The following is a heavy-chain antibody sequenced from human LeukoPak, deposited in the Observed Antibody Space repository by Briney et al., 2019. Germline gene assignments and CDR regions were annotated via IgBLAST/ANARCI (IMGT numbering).Heavy chain of an antibody. CDR1: GFTFSSYW. D-gene: IGHD3-22*01. V-gene: IGHV3-15*01. Sequence: GGSLRLSCAASGFTFSSYWMSWVRQAPGKGLEWVGRIKSKTAGGTTDFAAPVKGRFTISRDDSKNTLYLQMNSLTSEDTAVYYCTQGSGQYYDYWGQGTLVTVSS. CDR2: IKSKTAGGTT. J-gene: IGHJ4*02. CDR3: TQGSGQYYDY.